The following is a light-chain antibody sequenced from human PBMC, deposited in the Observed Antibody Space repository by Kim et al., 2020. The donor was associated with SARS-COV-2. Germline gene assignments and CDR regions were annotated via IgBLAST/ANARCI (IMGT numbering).Light chain of an antibody. V-gene: IGLV10-54*01. CDR1: RNRVGNEG. CDR3: SAWDRGRSAWV. Sequence: LTCRGNRNRVGNEGTDSRQQHQRPRPKLLSYMNKNRPPRISERGSVSRSGNTASLTITGLRPEDMDDYYCSAWDRGRSAWVFGGGTQLTVL. J-gene: IGLJ2*01. CDR2: MNK.